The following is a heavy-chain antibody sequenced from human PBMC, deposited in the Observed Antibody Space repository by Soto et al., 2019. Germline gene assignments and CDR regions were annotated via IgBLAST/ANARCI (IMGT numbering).Heavy chain of an antibody. CDR3: GRGRSGERVIFY. V-gene: IGHV1-2*02. CDR1: GYTFTGYY. Sequence: QVQLVQSGAELKKPGASVKVSCKGSGYTFTGYYIHWVRQTPGQGPEWMGEISPQTGGTKYAQKYQGRVTMTRDTSITTVYMELSNLSPDDTAVYYCGRGRSGERVIFYWGQGTLVTVSS. J-gene: IGHJ4*02. CDR2: ISPQTGGT. D-gene: IGHD1-1*01.